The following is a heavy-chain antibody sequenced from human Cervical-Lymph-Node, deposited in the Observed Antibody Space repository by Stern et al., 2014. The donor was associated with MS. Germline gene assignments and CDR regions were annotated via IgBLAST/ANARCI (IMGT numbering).Heavy chain of an antibody. CDR2: MYASGST. D-gene: IGHD6-19*01. J-gene: IGHJ4*02. CDR1: GDSSSSYY. V-gene: IGHV4-59*01. CDR3: ARVRWLARVDY. Sequence: VQLVESGPGLVKPSQTLSLTCTVSGDSSSSYYWTWFRQPPGKGLEWIGYMYASGSTNYNASLKCRVTISTDMSRNQFSLSLSSVTAADTAVYYCARVRWLARVDYWGQGSLGTVSA.